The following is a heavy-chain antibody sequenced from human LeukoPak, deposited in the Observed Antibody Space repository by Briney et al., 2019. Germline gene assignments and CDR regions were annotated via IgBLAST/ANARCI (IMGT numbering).Heavy chain of an antibody. Sequence: QPGRSLRLSCTASVFTFGDYAMSWVRQAPGKGREWGGFIRSKAFGGTTEYAASVKGRFTISRDDSKSIAYLQMNSLKTEDTAVYYCTRAPYSNYGNFDYWGQGTLVTVSS. D-gene: IGHD4-11*01. CDR2: IRSKAFGGTT. V-gene: IGHV3-49*04. J-gene: IGHJ4*02. CDR3: TRAPYSNYGNFDY. CDR1: VFTFGDYA.